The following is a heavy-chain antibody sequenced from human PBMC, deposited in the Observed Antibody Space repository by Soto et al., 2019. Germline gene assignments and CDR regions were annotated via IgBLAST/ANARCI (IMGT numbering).Heavy chain of an antibody. J-gene: IGHJ3*02. CDR3: ARRDCSSTSCYTHAFDI. CDR2: IYPGDSDT. Sequence: GESLKISFKGSGYSFTSYWIGWVRQMPGKGLEWMGIIYPGDSDTRYSPSFQGQVTISADKSISTAYLQWSSLKASDTAMYYCARRDCSSTSCYTHAFDIWGQGTMVTVSS. D-gene: IGHD2-2*02. CDR1: GYSFTSYW. V-gene: IGHV5-51*01.